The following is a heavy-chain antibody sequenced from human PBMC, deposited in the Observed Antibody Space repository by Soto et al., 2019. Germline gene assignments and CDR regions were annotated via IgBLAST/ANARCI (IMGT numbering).Heavy chain of an antibody. CDR3: ARDDDRPDNGLDM. CDR2: IINDGSDE. V-gene: IGHV3-33*05. D-gene: IGHD2-8*01. CDR1: GFTFSNYG. J-gene: IGHJ3*02. Sequence: QVQLVESGGGVVQPGRSLRLSCAASGFTFSNYGMHWVRQALGKGLEWLAVIINDGSDEKYGDSVKGRVTISRDNSKNTLYLQINSLRVEDTAVYYCARDDDRPDNGLDMWGQGTVVTVSS.